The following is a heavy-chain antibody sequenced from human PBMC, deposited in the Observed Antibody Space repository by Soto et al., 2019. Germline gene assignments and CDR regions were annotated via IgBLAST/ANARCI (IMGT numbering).Heavy chain of an antibody. V-gene: IGHV1-69*13. Sequence: SVKVSCKASGGTFSSYAISWVRQAPGQGLEWMGGIIPIFGTANYAQKFQGRVTITADESTSTAYMELSSLRSEDTAVYYCASPRLKGWFGELIYGMDVWGQGTTVTVSS. CDR2: IIPIFGTA. J-gene: IGHJ6*02. D-gene: IGHD3-10*01. CDR3: ASPRLKGWFGELIYGMDV. CDR1: GGTFSSYA.